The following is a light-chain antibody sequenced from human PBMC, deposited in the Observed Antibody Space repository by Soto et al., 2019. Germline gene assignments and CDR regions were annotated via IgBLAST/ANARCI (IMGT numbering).Light chain of an antibody. CDR2: SAS. CDR3: QQYDNWPWT. J-gene: IGKJ1*01. CDR1: QGVSSTY. Sequence: EIVLTQSPGTLSLSPGERATLSCRASQGVSSTYFAWYQQKPGQAPRLLIYSASRRATGFPARFSGSGSGTDFTLTISSLQSEDFAVYYCQQYDNWPWTFGQGTKVEI. V-gene: IGKV3-20*01.